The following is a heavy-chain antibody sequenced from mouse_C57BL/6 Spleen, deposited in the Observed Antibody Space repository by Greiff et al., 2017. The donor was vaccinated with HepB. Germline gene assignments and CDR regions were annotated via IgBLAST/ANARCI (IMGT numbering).Heavy chain of an antibody. J-gene: IGHJ2*01. CDR2: IDPETGGT. CDR3: NDYGSSYDFDY. D-gene: IGHD1-1*01. Sequence: QVQLKESGAELVRPGASVTLSCKASGYTFTDYEMHWVKQTPVHGLEWIGAIDPETGGTAYNQKFKGKAILTADKSSSTAYMELRSLTSEDSAVYYCNDYGSSYDFDYWGQGTTLTVSS. V-gene: IGHV1-15*01. CDR1: GYTFTDYE.